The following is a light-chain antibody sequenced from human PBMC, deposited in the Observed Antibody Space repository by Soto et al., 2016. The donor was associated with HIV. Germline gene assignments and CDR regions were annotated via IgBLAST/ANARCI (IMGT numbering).Light chain of an antibody. CDR2: KAS. J-gene: IGKJ1*01. V-gene: IGKV1-9*01. CDR3: QQYNTFPWT. CDR1: QGISSY. Sequence: DIQLTQSPSFLSASIGDRVTITCRASQGISSYLAWYQQKPGKAPKLLIYKASTLQPGVPSRFSGSGSGTEFTLAISSLQPGDFATYYCQQYNTFPWTFGQGTKVEI.